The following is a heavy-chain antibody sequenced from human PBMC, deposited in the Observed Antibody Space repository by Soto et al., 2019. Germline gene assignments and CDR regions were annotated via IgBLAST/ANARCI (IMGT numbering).Heavy chain of an antibody. V-gene: IGHV3-23*01. Sequence: PGGSLRLSCAASGFTFSSYAMSWVRQAPGKGLEWVSAISGSGGSTYYADSVKGRFTISRDNSKNTLYLQMNSLRAEDTAVYYCAKLNIGVVIAMKAARYFDYWGQGTLVTVSS. CDR1: GFTFSSYA. CDR3: AKLNIGVVIAMKAARYFDY. D-gene: IGHD2-21*01. CDR2: ISGSGGST. J-gene: IGHJ4*02.